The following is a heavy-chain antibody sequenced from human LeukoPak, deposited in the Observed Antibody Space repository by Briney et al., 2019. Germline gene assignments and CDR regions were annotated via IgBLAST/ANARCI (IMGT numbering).Heavy chain of an antibody. V-gene: IGHV1-2*02. CDR1: GYTFSGYY. D-gene: IGHD2-8*01. J-gene: IGHJ4*02. CDR3: ARSQFAYCTNGVCYTSCFDY. Sequence: ASVKVSCKASGYTFSGYYMHWVRQAPGQGLAWMGWINANSGDTNYAQKFQGRVTMTRDTSINTAFMELSRLKSDDTAVYYCARSQFAYCTNGVCYTSCFDYWGQGTLVTVSS. CDR2: INANSGDT.